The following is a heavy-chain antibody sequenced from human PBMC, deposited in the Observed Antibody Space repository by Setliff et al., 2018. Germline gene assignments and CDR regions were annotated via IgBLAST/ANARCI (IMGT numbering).Heavy chain of an antibody. CDR2: INYSGIT. V-gene: IGHV4-39*01. Sequence: PSETLSLTCSVPGDSISSSSYYWGWIRQPPGKGLEWIGSINYSGITYYSPSLKSRVIVSVDTSKNQFSLKLSSVTAADTAVYYCARLPGYCNGGNCYGYYTFDIWGQGTMVTVSS. J-gene: IGHJ3*02. D-gene: IGHD2-15*01. CDR1: GDSISSSSYY. CDR3: ARLPGYCNGGNCYGYYTFDI.